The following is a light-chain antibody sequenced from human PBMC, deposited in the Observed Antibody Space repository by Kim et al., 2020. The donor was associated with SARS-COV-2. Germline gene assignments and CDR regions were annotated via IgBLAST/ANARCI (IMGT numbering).Light chain of an antibody. CDR3: QQYNNWPYT. J-gene: IGKJ2*01. Sequence: SVSPGKRATLSCRASQSVSSNLAWYQQKPGQAPRLLIYGASTRATGIPARFSGSGSGTEFTLTISSLQSEDFAVYYCQQYNNWPYTFGPGTKLEI. CDR1: QSVSSN. CDR2: GAS. V-gene: IGKV3-15*01.